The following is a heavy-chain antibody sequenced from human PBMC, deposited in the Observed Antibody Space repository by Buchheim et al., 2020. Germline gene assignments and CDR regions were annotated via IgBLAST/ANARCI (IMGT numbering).Heavy chain of an antibody. J-gene: IGHJ5*01. CDR3: ARDPGWFDS. CDR2: INHSGST. Sequence: QVQLQQWGAGLLKPSETLSLTCAVYGGSFSDYYWNWIRQPPGKGLEWIGEINHSGSTNYNPSLKSRVTISVDTSKNQFSLKLTSVTAADTAVYYCARDPGWFDSWGQGTL. CDR1: GGSFSDYY. V-gene: IGHV4-34*01. D-gene: IGHD3-10*01.